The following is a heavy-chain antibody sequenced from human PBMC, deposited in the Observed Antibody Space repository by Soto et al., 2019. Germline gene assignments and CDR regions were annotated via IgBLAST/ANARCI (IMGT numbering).Heavy chain of an antibody. D-gene: IGHD6-13*01. CDR2: ISYDGSNK. J-gene: IGHJ4*02. CDR3: ASAGYSSSWYRDY. CDR1: GFTFSSYA. Sequence: QVQLVESGGGVVQPGRSLRLSCAASGFTFSSYAMHWVRQAPGKGLEWVAVISYDGSNKYYADSVKGRFTISRDNSKNTLYRQMNSLKAEDTAVYYCASAGYSSSWYRDYWGQGTLVTVSS. V-gene: IGHV3-30-3*01.